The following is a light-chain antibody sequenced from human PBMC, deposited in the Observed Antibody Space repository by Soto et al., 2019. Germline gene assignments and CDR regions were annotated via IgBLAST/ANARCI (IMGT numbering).Light chain of an antibody. CDR2: DAS. V-gene: IGKV1-5*01. CDR1: QSISSW. Sequence: DIQMTQSPSTLSASVGDRVTITCRASQSISSWLAWYQQKPGKAPKLLISDASNLESGVPSRFSGSGSGTEFTLTISSLQPDDFATYYCQQYKSYRAFGQGTKVDIK. J-gene: IGKJ1*01. CDR3: QQYKSYRA.